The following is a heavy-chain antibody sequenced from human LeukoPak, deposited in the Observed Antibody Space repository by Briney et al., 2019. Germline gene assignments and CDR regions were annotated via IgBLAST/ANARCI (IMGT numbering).Heavy chain of an antibody. Sequence: SVKVSCKASGGTFSSYAISWVRQAPGQGLEWMGRSIPILGIANYAQKFQGRVTITADKSTSTAYMELSSLRSEDTAVYYCARSVLRFLEWLPTDYWGQGTLVTVSS. D-gene: IGHD3-3*01. CDR2: SIPILGIA. CDR3: ARSVLRFLEWLPTDY. CDR1: GGTFSSYA. J-gene: IGHJ4*02. V-gene: IGHV1-69*04.